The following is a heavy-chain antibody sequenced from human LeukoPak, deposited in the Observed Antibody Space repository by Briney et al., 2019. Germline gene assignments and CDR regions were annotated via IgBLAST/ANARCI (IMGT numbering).Heavy chain of an antibody. D-gene: IGHD3-9*01. J-gene: IGHJ4*02. CDR3: ARDRNYDILTGYYYYFDY. CDR2: IYSGGST. V-gene: IGHV3-66*02. Sequence: GGSLRLSCAASGFTVSSNYMSWVRQAPGKGLERVSVIYSGGSTYYADSVKGRFTISRDNSKNTLYLQMNSLRAEDTAMYYCARDRNYDILTGYYYYFDYWGQGTLVTVSS. CDR1: GFTVSSNY.